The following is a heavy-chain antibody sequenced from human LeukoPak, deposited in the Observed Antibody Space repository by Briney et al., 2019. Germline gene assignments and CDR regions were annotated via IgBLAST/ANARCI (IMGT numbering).Heavy chain of an antibody. CDR1: GGSISSGSYY. CDR2: IYYSGST. D-gene: IGHD6-19*01. J-gene: IGHJ3*02. Sequence: SETLSLTCTVSGGSISSGSYYWSWIRQPPGKGLEWIGSIYYSGSTYYNPSLKSRVTISVDTSKNQFSLKLSSVTAADTAVYYCARHESGYSSGWFDAFDIWGQGTMVTVSS. CDR3: ARHESGYSSGWFDAFDI. V-gene: IGHV4-39*01.